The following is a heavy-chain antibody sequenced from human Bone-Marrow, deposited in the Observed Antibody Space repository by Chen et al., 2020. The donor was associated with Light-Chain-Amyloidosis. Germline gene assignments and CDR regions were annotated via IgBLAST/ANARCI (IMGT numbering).Heavy chain of an antibody. J-gene: IGHJ4*02. CDR3: ASWLQNAFEL. CDR1: GFFVNASY. D-gene: IGHD5-12*01. V-gene: IGHV3-53*02. Sequence: EVEVAGTGGGLFPPGGSLRLPGIASGFFVNASYFSWVRQAPGKGLEWVSVLYNTGTIYYADSVRGRFTISGDRSKNMVHLQINSLRVEDTATYYCASWLQNAFELWGQGTPVTVSS. CDR2: LYNTGTI.